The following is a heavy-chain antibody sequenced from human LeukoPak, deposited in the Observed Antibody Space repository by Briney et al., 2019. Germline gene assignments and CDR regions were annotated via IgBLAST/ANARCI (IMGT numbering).Heavy chain of an antibody. V-gene: IGHV4-31*03. CDR2: IYYSGST. J-gene: IGHJ4*02. D-gene: IGHD3-22*01. CDR1: GGSISSGGYY. Sequence: SQTLSLTCTVSGGSISSGGYYWSWIRQHPGKGLEWIGYIYYSGSTYYNPSLKSRVTISVDTSKNQFSLKLSSVTAADTAVYYCARAGVTMIIRRLGAQFDYWGQGTLVTVSS. CDR3: ARAGVTMIIRRLGAQFDY.